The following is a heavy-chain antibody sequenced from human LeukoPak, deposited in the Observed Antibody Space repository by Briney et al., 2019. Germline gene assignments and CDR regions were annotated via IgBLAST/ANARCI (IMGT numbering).Heavy chain of an antibody. V-gene: IGHV3-23*01. D-gene: IGHD4-17*01. CDR3: ARDPNGNYVGAFDFQR. Sequence: PGGSLRLSCAASGFTFSNYALTWVRQAPGRGLEWVSSISGAGPYYADSVKGRFSISRDSNKNTLYLQMSRLRAEDTAVYYCARDPNGNYVGAFDFQRWGQGTLVTVSS. CDR1: GFTFSNYA. J-gene: IGHJ1*01. CDR2: ISGAGP.